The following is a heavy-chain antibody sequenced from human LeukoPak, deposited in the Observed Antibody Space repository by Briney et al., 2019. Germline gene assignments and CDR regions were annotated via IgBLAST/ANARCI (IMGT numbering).Heavy chain of an antibody. Sequence: VASVKVSCKASGYTFTRYGISWVRQAPGQGLEWMGWISAYNGNTNYAQKLQGRVTMTTDTSTSTAYMGLRSLRSDDTAVYYCARSPYELWFGPYYFDYWGQGTLVTVSS. V-gene: IGHV1-18*01. CDR2: ISAYNGNT. CDR3: ARSPYELWFGPYYFDY. CDR1: GYTFTRYG. J-gene: IGHJ4*02. D-gene: IGHD3-10*01.